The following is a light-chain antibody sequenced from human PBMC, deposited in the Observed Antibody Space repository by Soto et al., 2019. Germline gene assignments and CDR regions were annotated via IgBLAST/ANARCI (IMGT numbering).Light chain of an antibody. CDR2: AAS. CDR1: QTISSW. J-gene: IGKJ1*01. CDR3: QQSYSTPWT. V-gene: IGKV1-39*01. Sequence: DIQMTQSPSTLSGSVGERVTITCRASQTISSWLAWYQQKPGKAPKLLIYAASSLQSGVPSRFSGSGSGTDFTLTISSLQPEDFATYYCQQSYSTPWTFGQGTKVDIK.